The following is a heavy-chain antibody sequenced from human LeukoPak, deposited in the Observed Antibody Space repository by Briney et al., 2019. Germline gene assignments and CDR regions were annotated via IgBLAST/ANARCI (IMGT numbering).Heavy chain of an antibody. CDR1: GYSISSGYY. V-gene: IGHV4-38-2*02. D-gene: IGHD2-21*01. J-gene: IGHJ3*02. CDR3: ARDAYCGGDCHADAFDI. Sequence: SETLSLTCAVSGYSISSGYYWGWIRQPPGKGLEWIGSIYHSGSTNYNPSLKSRVTISVDTSKNQFSLKLSSVTAADTAVYYCARDAYCGGDCHADAFDIWGQGTMVTVSS. CDR2: IYHSGST.